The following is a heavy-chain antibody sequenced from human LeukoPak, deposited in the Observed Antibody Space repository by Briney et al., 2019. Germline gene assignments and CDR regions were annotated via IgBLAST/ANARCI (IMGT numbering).Heavy chain of an antibody. V-gene: IGHV3-30*18. Sequence: GGSLRLSCAASGFTFSSYGMHWVRQAPGKGLEWVAVISYDGSNKYYADSVKGRFTISRDNSKNTLYLQMNSLRAEDTAVYYCAKVGGYYYGSGSYPRDYYYYMDVWGKGTTVTVSS. CDR3: AKVGGYYYGSGSYPRDYYYYMDV. D-gene: IGHD3-10*01. CDR1: GFTFSSYG. J-gene: IGHJ6*03. CDR2: ISYDGSNK.